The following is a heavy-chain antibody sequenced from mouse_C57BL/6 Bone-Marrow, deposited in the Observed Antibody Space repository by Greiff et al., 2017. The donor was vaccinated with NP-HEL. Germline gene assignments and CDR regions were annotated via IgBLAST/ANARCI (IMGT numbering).Heavy chain of an antibody. CDR2: IYPRSGNT. CDR3: ARRGYGNCFDY. D-gene: IGHD2-1*01. V-gene: IGHV1-81*01. J-gene: IGHJ2*01. Sequence: VKLMESGAELARPGASVKLSCKASGYTFTSYGISWVKQRTGQGLEWIGEIYPRSGNTYYNEKFKGKATLTADKSSSTAYMELRSLTSEDSAVYFCARRGYGNCFDYWGQGTTLTVSS. CDR1: GYTFTSYG.